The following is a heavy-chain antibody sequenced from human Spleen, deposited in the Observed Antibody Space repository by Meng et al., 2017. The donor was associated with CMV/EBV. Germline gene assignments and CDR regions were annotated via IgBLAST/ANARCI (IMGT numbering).Heavy chain of an antibody. D-gene: IGHD3-22*01. Sequence: GGSLRLSCAASGFNFEDYGMSWVRQAPGKGLEWVANIKQDGSEKYYVDSVKGRFTISRDNAKNSLYLQMNSLRAEDTAVYYCARDRYYDSSGYYRLFDYWGQGTLVTVSS. CDR2: IKQDGSEK. J-gene: IGHJ4*02. CDR3: ARDRYYDSSGYYRLFDY. V-gene: IGHV3-7*01. CDR1: GFNFEDYG.